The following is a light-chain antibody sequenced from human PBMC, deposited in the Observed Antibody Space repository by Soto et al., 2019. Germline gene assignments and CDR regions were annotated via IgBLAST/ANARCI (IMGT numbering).Light chain of an antibody. V-gene: IGLV1-47*02. Sequence: QSVLTQPPSASGTPGQRVTISCSGSSSNIGSNYVYWYQQLPGTAPKLLIYSNNQRPSGVPDRFSGSKSGTSASLAISGLRSEDEADYYCSSYAGSNNLVVFGGGTKLTVL. CDR3: SSYAGSNNLVV. J-gene: IGLJ2*01. CDR2: SNN. CDR1: SSNIGSNY.